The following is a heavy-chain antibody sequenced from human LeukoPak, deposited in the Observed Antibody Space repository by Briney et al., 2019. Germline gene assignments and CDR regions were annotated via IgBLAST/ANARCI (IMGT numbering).Heavy chain of an antibody. Sequence: ASVKVSCKTSGYTLSTYYMHWVRQAPGQGLEWMGIINPSGGSTSYAQKFQGRVTMTRDTSTSTVYMELSSLRSEDTAVYYCAREVDCSSTSCSPGAFDIWGQGTMVTVSS. D-gene: IGHD2-2*01. CDR2: INPSGGST. CDR3: AREVDCSSTSCSPGAFDI. CDR1: GYTLSTYY. J-gene: IGHJ3*02. V-gene: IGHV1-46*01.